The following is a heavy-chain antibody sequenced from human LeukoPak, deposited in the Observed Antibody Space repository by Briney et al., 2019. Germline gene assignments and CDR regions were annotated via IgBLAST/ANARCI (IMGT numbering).Heavy chain of an antibody. J-gene: IGHJ4*02. CDR3: ARDGRSGWNDHDY. D-gene: IGHD6-19*01. Sequence: GGSLRLSYAASGFTFSGFSMSWVRQAPGKGLEWVANIKQDGSEKNYVDFVKGRFTISRDNAKNSLYLQMNSLRAEDTAVYYCARDGRSGWNDHDYWGQGTLVTVSS. V-gene: IGHV3-7*03. CDR2: IKQDGSEK. CDR1: GFTFSGFS.